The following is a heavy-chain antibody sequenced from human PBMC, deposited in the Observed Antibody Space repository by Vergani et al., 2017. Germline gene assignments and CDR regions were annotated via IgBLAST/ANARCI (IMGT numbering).Heavy chain of an antibody. CDR3: ARDAYVAAGLDY. CDR1: GFTFSSYS. V-gene: IGHV3-21*01. D-gene: IGHD6-13*01. Sequence: EVQLVESGGGLVQPGGSLRLSCAASGFTFSSYSMNWVRQAPGKGLEWVSSISSSSSYIYYADSVKGRFTISRDNAKNSLYLQMNSLRAEDTAVYYCARDAYVAAGLDYWGQGTLVTVSS. J-gene: IGHJ4*02. CDR2: ISSSSSYI.